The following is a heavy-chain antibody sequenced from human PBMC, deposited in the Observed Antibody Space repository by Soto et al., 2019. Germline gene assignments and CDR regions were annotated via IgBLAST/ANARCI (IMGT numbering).Heavy chain of an antibody. D-gene: IGHD1-26*01. V-gene: IGHV3-23*01. CDR1: GFTFSTYA. CDR2: ISGSDDRT. Sequence: LXLSCAASGFTFSTYAMSWVRQGPGKGLEWVSVISGSDDRTFYADSVKGRFTISRDNPKNTLYLQMNSLRAEDTAIYYCAKGAISSPYYCCDYWGQGSLVTVSS. CDR3: AKGAISSPYYCCDY. J-gene: IGHJ4*02.